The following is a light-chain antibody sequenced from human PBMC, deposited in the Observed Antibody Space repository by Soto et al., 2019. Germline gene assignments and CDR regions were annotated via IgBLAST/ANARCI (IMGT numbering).Light chain of an antibody. CDR2: DVS. CDR1: RRDVGGYNY. V-gene: IGLV2-14*01. J-gene: IGLJ1*01. CDR3: SSYTGSTTHYV. Sequence: QSALTQPAPVSGPPGQSIPISCTGTRRDVGGYNYVSGYQQHPGKAPKLMIYDVSNRPPGVSNRFSGSKSGNTASLTISGLQAEDEADYYCSSYTGSTTHYVFGTGTKLTVL.